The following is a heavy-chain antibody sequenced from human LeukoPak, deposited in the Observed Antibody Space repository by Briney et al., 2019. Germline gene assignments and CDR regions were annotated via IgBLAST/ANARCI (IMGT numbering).Heavy chain of an antibody. J-gene: IGHJ4*02. Sequence: PGGSLRLSCAASGFSFSIYWMSWIRQTPGMGLEYVANIESNGGDKYYVDSVKGRFTISRDNAKNSLYLQMNSLRAEDTAVYYCATSPGLGYSSSLTGVDYWGQGTLVTVSS. CDR3: ATSPGLGYSSSLTGVDY. D-gene: IGHD6-6*01. V-gene: IGHV3-7*01. CDR1: GFSFSIYW. CDR2: IESNGGDK.